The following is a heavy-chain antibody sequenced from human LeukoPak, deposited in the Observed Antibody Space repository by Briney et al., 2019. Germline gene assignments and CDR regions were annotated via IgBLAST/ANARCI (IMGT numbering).Heavy chain of an antibody. Sequence: GGSLRLSCAASGFTFSSYGMHGVREAPGKGLEWGAVISYDGSNKYYADSVKGRFTISRDKSKNTLYLQMNSLRTEDTAVYYCAKDSGSYYATGGLKDDWGQGTLVTVSS. J-gene: IGHJ4*02. V-gene: IGHV3-30*18. CDR3: AKDSGSYYATGGLKDD. CDR2: ISYDGSNK. CDR1: GFTFSSYG. D-gene: IGHD1-26*01.